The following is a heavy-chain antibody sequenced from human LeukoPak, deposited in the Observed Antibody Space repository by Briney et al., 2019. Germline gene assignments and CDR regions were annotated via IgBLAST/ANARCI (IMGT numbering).Heavy chain of an antibody. CDR2: IYYSGST. Sequence: SETLSLTCTVSGGSISSYYWSWIRQPPGKGLEWIGYIYYSGSTNYNPSLKSRVTISVDTSKNQFSLKLSSVTAADTAVYYCARLGYRYCSSTSCRQYYYYYGMDVWGQGTTVTVS. J-gene: IGHJ6*02. CDR3: ARLGYRYCSSTSCRQYYYYYGMDV. D-gene: IGHD2-2*01. CDR1: GGSISSYY. V-gene: IGHV4-59*08.